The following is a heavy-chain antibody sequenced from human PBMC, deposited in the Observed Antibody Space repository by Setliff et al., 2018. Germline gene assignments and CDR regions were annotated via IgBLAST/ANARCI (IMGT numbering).Heavy chain of an antibody. CDR1: GGSISSDI. Sequence: SETLSLTCTVSGGSISSDIWSWIRQPPGKGLEWIGQIHTGSTNYNPSLRSRVTISVDTSKNQFSLNLISVTAADTAVYYCASRTTGPGGWFDYWGQGALVTVSS. V-gene: IGHV4-4*09. D-gene: IGHD1-1*01. CDR3: ASRTTGPGGWFDY. J-gene: IGHJ5*01. CDR2: IHTGST.